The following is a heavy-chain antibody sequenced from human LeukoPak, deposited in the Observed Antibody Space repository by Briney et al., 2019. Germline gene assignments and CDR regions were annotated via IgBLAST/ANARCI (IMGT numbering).Heavy chain of an antibody. CDR1: GFTFSSYA. Sequence: PGESLRLSCAASGFTFSSYAMTWVRQAPGKGLEWVSVISGSGDTTYYADSVKGRFTISRDNSKNTLYLQMNSLRAEDTAVYFCARSRDGYKRFGSWGQGTLVTVSS. V-gene: IGHV3-23*01. D-gene: IGHD5-24*01. CDR3: ARSRDGYKRFGS. J-gene: IGHJ4*02. CDR2: ISGSGDTT.